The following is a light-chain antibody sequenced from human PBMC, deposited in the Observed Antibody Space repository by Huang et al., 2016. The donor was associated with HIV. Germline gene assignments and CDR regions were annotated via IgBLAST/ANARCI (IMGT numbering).Light chain of an antibody. CDR2: GAS. J-gene: IGKJ2*01. Sequence: VMTQSPATLSVSPGERATLSCRASESIIWNLAWYQQRPGQPHRLLIDGASVRLPGIPDRFRGSGSGTEFSLTISSLQSEDFAVYYCQQYNKWPPYTYGQGTKLEIK. V-gene: IGKV3-15*01. CDR3: QQYNKWPPYT. CDR1: ESIIWN.